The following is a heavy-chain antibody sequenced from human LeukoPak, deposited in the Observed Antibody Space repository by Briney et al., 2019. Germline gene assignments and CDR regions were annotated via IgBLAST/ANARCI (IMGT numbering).Heavy chain of an antibody. Sequence: TGGSLRLSCAGSGFNFGIYSMDWVRQAPGKGLEWVAYVSAGSTGIFYAASVKGRFSISRDNAQKSLYLQMNSLRAEDTAIYYCVREEGGFGFVLWGRGTLVTVSS. CDR1: GFNFGIYS. CDR2: VSAGSTGI. J-gene: IGHJ4*02. D-gene: IGHD3-16*01. CDR3: VREEGGFGFVL. V-gene: IGHV3-48*04.